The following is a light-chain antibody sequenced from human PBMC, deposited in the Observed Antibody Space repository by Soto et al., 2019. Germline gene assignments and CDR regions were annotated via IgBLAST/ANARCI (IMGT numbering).Light chain of an antibody. CDR3: QQRTNRPPIT. Sequence: EIVLTQSPATLSLAPGERATLSCRPSQSVSSYLAWYQQRPGQAPRLLIFDTSNRATDIPARFSGSGSGTDFTLTISGLEPEDFAVYYCQQRTNRPPITFGQGTRLEIK. J-gene: IGKJ5*01. CDR2: DTS. V-gene: IGKV3-11*01. CDR1: QSVSSY.